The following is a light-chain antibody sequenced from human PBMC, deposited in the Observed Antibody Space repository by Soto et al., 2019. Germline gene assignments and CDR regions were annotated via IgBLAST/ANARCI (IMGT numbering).Light chain of an antibody. V-gene: IGKV3-20*01. CDR3: QQYGSSPPVT. CDR2: GAS. CDR1: QSVSNNY. Sequence: EIVLPQSPGTLSLSPGERATLSCSASQSVSNNYLAWYQQKPGQAPRLLIYGASNRATGIPDRFSGSGSGTDFTLTISRLEPEDFAVYYCQQYGSSPPVTFGQGSKVDIK. J-gene: IGKJ1*01.